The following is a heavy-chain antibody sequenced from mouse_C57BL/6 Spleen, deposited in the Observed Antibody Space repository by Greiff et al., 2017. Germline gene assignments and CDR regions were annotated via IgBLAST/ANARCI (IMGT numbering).Heavy chain of an antibody. J-gene: IGHJ1*01. V-gene: IGHV14-4*01. CDR1: GFTIKNYC. D-gene: IGHD2-2*01. Sequence: EVKLMESGAELVRPGASVKLSCTASGFTIKNYCMPWVKQRPEQGLEWIGWIDPGDGDTEYPSKFQGKATITADTTSNTAYLQISSLTSEDTAVYYCATHCGYQLSGFGGWGQGTTVTV. CDR2: IDPGDGDT. CDR3: ATHCGYQLSGFGG.